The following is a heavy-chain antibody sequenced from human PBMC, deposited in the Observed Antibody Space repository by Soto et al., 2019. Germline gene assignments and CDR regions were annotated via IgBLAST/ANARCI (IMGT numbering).Heavy chain of an antibody. CDR3: AKGGRQWLVTSDFNY. D-gene: IGHD6-19*01. CDR1: GFTFSDYA. V-gene: IGHV3-30*18. Sequence: PGGSLRLSCAASGFTFSDYAMHWVRQAPGKGLEWVAVVPHDGRNTHYADSVKGRFTISRDSSKNTVSLEMISLRAEDTAVYYCAKGGRQWLVTSDFNYWGQGALVTVSS. CDR2: VPHDGRNT. J-gene: IGHJ4*02.